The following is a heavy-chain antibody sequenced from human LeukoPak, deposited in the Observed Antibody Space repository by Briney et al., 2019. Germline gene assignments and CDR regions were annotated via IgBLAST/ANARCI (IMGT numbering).Heavy chain of an antibody. D-gene: IGHD5-24*01. CDR3: ARASEMATTYLFDY. J-gene: IGHJ4*02. CDR1: GYTFTSYD. V-gene: IGHV1-8*01. CDR2: MNPNSGNT. Sequence: RASVKVSCKASGYTFTSYDINWVRQATGQGLEWMGWMNPNSGNTGYAQKFQGRVTMTRNTSISTAYMELSSLRSEDTAVYYCARASEMATTYLFDYWGQGTLVTVSS.